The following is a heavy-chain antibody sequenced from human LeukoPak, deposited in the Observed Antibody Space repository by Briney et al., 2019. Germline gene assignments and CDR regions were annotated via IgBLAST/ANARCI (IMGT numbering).Heavy chain of an antibody. CDR3: AKAGLSGWYSQFDY. CDR2: IKQDGSEK. J-gene: IGHJ4*02. D-gene: IGHD6-19*01. CDR1: GFTFSSYW. Sequence: GGSLRLSCAASGFTFSSYWMSWVRQAPGKGLEWVANIKQDGSEKYYVDSVKGRFTISRDNAKNSLYLQMNSLRAEDTAVYYCAKAGLSGWYSQFDYWGQGTLVTVSS. V-gene: IGHV3-7*01.